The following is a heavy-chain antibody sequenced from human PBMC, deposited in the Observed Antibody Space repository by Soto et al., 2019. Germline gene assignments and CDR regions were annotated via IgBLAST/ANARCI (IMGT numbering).Heavy chain of an antibody. Sequence: EVQLVESGGGLVQPGGSLRLSCAASGFTFTSYWMTWVRQAPGKGLEWVANIKQDGGEKYYVGSVKGRFTISRDNAENSLYLQWDSLRAEDAAVYYCARGAFPTWGTYPLDYWGQGPLVTVSA. J-gene: IGHJ4*02. CDR1: GFTFTSYW. V-gene: IGHV3-7*04. D-gene: IGHD3-16*02. CDR2: IKQDGGEK. CDR3: ARGAFPTWGTYPLDY.